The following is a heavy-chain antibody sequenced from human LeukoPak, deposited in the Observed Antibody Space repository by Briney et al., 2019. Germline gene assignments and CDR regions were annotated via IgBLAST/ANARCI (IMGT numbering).Heavy chain of an antibody. CDR3: VRHDGRGGSTMGALDS. CDR2: IYSGRTT. V-gene: IGHV4-39*01. CDR1: AGSISSSSHH. J-gene: IGHJ4*02. Sequence: SETLSLTCTVSAGSISSSSHHWGWIRQSPGKGLEWIVSIYSGRTTYYNPSLNNRVTISVVTSKNQFSLQLNSVTAADTSVYYCVRHDGRGGSTMGALDSWGQGSLVTVSS. D-gene: IGHD5/OR15-5a*01.